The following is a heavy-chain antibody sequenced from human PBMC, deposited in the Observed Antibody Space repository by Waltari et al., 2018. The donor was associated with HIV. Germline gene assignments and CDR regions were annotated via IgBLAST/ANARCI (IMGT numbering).Heavy chain of an antibody. Sequence: EVQLVESVGGLVQHGGSLRLSCEDTGSTPSSDWMTWVRQAPGEGRGWVANIKEEESEKGYVDSGKGRFTISRGNAKNSVYLQMNSLRAEDTAVYYCARSRSDAFDLWGQGTMVTVSS. CDR1: GSTPSSDW. CDR2: IKEEESEK. V-gene: IGHV3-7*01. J-gene: IGHJ3*01. CDR3: ARSRSDAFDL.